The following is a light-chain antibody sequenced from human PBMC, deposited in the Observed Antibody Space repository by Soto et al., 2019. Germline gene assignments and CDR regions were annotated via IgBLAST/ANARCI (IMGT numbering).Light chain of an antibody. V-gene: IGKV3-20*01. CDR3: QQYGTSPPT. CDR1: QSVSSNF. J-gene: IGKJ1*01. Sequence: EIALTQSPGTLSLSTGERATLSCKASQSVSSNFLAWYQRKPGQAPRLLIYGASYRATDIPYRFSGSGSGPDFTLTITRLEPEDVAVYYCQQYGTSPPTFGQGTKVEI. CDR2: GAS.